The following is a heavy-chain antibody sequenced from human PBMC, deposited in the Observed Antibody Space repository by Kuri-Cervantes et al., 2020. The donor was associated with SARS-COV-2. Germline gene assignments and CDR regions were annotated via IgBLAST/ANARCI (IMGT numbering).Heavy chain of an antibody. V-gene: IGHV3-74*01. CDR1: GFTFSGHW. D-gene: IGHD1-1*01. J-gene: IGHJ4*02. CDR2: INPDGSYT. CDR3: VRDGDHWNFDY. Sequence: ETLSLTCAASGFTFSGHWIHWVRQAPGKGLVWVSRINPDGSYTNNADSVKGRFTLSRDSAKNMLFLQMNSLRAEDTAVYYCVRDGDHWNFDYWGQGTLVTVSS.